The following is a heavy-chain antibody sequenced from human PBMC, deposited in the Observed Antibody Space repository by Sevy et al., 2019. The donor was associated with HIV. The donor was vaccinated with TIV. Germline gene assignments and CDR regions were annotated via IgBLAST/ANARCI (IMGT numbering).Heavy chain of an antibody. CDR2: ISSSGSTI. Sequence: GGSLRLSCAASGFTFSDYYMSWIRQAPGKGLEWVSYISSSGSTIYYADSVKGRFTISRDNAKNSLYLQMNSLRAEDTAVYYCAREGEGYCSGGSCYSRYYYYGIDVWGQGTTVTVSS. CDR1: GFTFSDYY. V-gene: IGHV3-11*01. CDR3: AREGEGYCSGGSCYSRYYYYGIDV. D-gene: IGHD2-15*01. J-gene: IGHJ6*02.